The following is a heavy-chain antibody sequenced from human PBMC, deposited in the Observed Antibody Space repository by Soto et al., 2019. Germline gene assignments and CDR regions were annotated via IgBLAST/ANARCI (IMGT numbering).Heavy chain of an antibody. CDR2: ISAYNGNT. V-gene: IGHV1-18*01. CDR1: GYTFTSYG. D-gene: IGHD1-26*01. Sequence: ASVKVSCKASGYTFTSYGISWVRQAPGQGLEWMGWISAYNGNTNYAQKLQGRVTMTTDTSTSTAYMELRSLRSDDTAVYYCARVRWELPYGDAFDVWGQGTMVTVSS. CDR3: ARVRWELPYGDAFDV. J-gene: IGHJ3*01.